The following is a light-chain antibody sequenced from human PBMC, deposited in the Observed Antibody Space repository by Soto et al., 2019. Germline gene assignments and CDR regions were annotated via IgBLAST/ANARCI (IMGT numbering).Light chain of an antibody. CDR2: GAS. CDR1: QSVSSN. V-gene: IGKV3-20*01. CDR3: HQCDSSPWT. Sequence: EIVLTQSPGTLSLSPGERATLSCRASQSVSSNLAWYQQKPGQAPRLLIYGASSRATGIPDRFSGSGSGTDFTLTISRLEPEDFAVFYCHQCDSSPWTFGQGTKVDI. J-gene: IGKJ1*01.